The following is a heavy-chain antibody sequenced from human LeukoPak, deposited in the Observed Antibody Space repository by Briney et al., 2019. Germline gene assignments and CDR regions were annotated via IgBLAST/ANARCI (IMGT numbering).Heavy chain of an antibody. J-gene: IGHJ4*02. Sequence: SETLSLTCAVYGGSFSGYYWSWIRQPPGKGLEWIGEIYHSGSTNYNPSLKSRVTISVDKSKNQFSLKLSSVTAADTAVYYCASSHIVATKLTPFDYWGQGTLVTVSS. CDR1: GGSFSGYY. V-gene: IGHV4-34*01. CDR2: IYHSGST. CDR3: ASSHIVATKLTPFDY. D-gene: IGHD5-12*01.